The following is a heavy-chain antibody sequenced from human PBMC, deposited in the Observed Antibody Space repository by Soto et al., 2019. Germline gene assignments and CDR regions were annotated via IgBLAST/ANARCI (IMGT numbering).Heavy chain of an antibody. V-gene: IGHV3-21*01. J-gene: IGHJ6*02. CDR2: ISSSSSYI. D-gene: IGHD4-4*01. Sequence: EVQLVESGGGLVKPGGSLRLSCAASGFTFSSYSMNWVRQAPGKGLEWVSSISSSSSYIYYADSVKGRFTISRDNAKNSLYLQMNSLRAEDTAVYYCARGYSKGYYYYGMDVWGQGTTVTVSS. CDR1: GFTFSSYS. CDR3: ARGYSKGYYYYGMDV.